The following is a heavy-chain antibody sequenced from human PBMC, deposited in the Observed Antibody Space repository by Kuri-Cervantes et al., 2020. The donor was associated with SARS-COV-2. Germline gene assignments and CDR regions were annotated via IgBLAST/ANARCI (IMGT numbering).Heavy chain of an antibody. D-gene: IGHD4-23*01. CDR1: GESFSGYY. Sequence: SETLSLTCAVYGESFSGYYWSWIRQPPGKGLEWIGEINHSGSTNYNPSLKSRVTISVDTSKNQFSLKLSSVTAADTAVYYCARDVGDYRGTFDSWGQGTLVTVSS. CDR2: INHSGST. V-gene: IGHV4-34*01. CDR3: ARDVGDYRGTFDS. J-gene: IGHJ4*02.